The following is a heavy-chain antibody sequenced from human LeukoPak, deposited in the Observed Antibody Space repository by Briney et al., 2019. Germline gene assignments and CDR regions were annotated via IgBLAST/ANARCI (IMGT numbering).Heavy chain of an antibody. V-gene: IGHV3-33*01. Sequence: GALRLSCAASGFTFSNYAMHWARQAPGKGLEWVAVIGYDGRKKYYADSEKGRLTISRDTSKNTLYLQLNSLRAEDTAIYYCARVSCGGDCYYDAFDIWGQGTMVTVST. D-gene: IGHD2-21*02. CDR2: IGYDGRKK. J-gene: IGHJ3*02. CDR3: ARVSCGGDCYYDAFDI. CDR1: GFTFSNYA.